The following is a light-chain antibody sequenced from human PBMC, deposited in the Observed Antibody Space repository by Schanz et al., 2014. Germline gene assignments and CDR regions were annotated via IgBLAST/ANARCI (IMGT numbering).Light chain of an antibody. CDR1: QSIGTW. V-gene: IGKV1-5*01. Sequence: DVQMTQSPSTLSASVGDRVTITCRASQSIGTWLAWYQQKPGKVPKLLIYDGSTLESGVSSRFSGSGSGTEFTLTIYGLQPDDFATYYCHQYNSYSWTFGQGTKVEIK. CDR3: HQYNSYSWT. J-gene: IGKJ1*01. CDR2: DGS.